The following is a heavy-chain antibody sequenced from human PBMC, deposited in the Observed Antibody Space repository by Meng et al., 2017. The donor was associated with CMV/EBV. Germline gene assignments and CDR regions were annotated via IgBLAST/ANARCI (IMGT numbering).Heavy chain of an antibody. V-gene: IGHV4-59*01. J-gene: IGHJ5*02. D-gene: IGHD3-3*01. Sequence: SETLSLTCTVSGGSISSYYWSWIRQPPGKGLEWIGYIYYSGSTNYNPSPKSRVSISVDTSKNQFSLKLSSVTAADTAVYYCARDRRVLRFLEWAHPRVDRGPVWFDPWGQGTLVTVSS. CDR3: ARDRRVLRFLEWAHPRVDRGPVWFDP. CDR2: IYYSGST. CDR1: GGSISSYY.